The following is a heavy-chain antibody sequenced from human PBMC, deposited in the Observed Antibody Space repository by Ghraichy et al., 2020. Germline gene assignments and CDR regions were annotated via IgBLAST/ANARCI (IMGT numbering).Heavy chain of an antibody. V-gene: IGHV3-21*01. CDR1: GFTFSSYS. Sequence: GGSLRLSCAASGFTFSSYSMNGVRKAQGKGLEWVSSISSSSYIYYADSVKGRFTISRDNAKNSLYLQMNSLRAEDTAVYYCARAYSSGGSCDTVWGHGTLVTVSS. D-gene: IGHD2-15*01. CDR2: ISSSSYI. CDR3: ARAYSSGGSCDTV. J-gene: IGHJ4*01.